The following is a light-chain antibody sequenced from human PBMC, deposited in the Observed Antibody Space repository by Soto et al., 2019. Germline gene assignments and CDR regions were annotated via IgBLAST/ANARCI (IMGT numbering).Light chain of an antibody. Sequence: QSVLTQPASVSGSPGQSITISCTGTSSDVGGFNYVSWYQQHPGKAPKLMIYDVTNRPSGVSNRFSGSKSGNTASLTISGLQAEDEADYYCSSFTTSNTMVFGGGTKLHRP. J-gene: IGLJ2*01. V-gene: IGLV2-14*03. CDR1: SSDVGGFNY. CDR2: DVT. CDR3: SSFTTSNTMV.